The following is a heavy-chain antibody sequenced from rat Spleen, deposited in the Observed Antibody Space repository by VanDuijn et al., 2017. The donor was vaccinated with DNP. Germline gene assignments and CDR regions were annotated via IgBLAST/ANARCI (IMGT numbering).Heavy chain of an antibody. CDR1: GFTFSDYY. J-gene: IGHJ2*01. V-gene: IGHV5-7*01. D-gene: IGHD1-12*03. CDR3: ARGGDGYDY. Sequence: EVLLVESDGGLVQPGRSLKLSCAASGFTFSDYYMAWVRQAPTKGLEWVASISYDGSSTYYRDSVKGRFTISRDNAKSTLYLQMDSLRSEDTATYYCARGGDGYDYWGQGVMVTVSS. CDR2: ISYDGSST.